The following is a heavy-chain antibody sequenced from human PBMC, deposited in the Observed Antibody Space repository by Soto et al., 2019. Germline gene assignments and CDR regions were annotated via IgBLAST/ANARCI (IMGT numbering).Heavy chain of an antibody. Sequence: PGVSLRLSCTASGFTFGDYAMSWFRQAPGKGLEWVGFIRSKAYGGTTEYAASVKGRFTISRDDSKSIAYLKINSLKTEDTAVYYCTRIKVVTQSSDAFDIWGQGTMVTVSS. D-gene: IGHD3-22*01. J-gene: IGHJ3*02. V-gene: IGHV3-49*03. CDR2: IRSKAYGGTT. CDR1: GFTFGDYA. CDR3: TRIKVVTQSSDAFDI.